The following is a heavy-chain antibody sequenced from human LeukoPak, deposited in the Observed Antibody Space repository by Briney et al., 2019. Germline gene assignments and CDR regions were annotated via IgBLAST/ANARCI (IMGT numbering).Heavy chain of an antibody. CDR2: MSYDGSNK. Sequence: RGSLRLSCVDLGGRRTIKKKNWVRQAPGKGLEWVAVMSYDGSNKYHADSVKGRFTISRDTSKNTLFLQMNNLRTQDTAVYYCARAGGISMIRELKVLNAFDIWGQGTMVTVSS. J-gene: IGHJ3*02. V-gene: IGHV3-30-3*01. CDR1: GRRTIKK. D-gene: IGHD3-22*01. CDR3: ARAGGISMIRELKVLNAFDI.